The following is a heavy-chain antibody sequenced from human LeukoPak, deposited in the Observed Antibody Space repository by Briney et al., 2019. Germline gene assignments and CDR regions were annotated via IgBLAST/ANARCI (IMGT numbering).Heavy chain of an antibody. D-gene: IGHD4-17*01. V-gene: IGHV3-23*01. J-gene: IGHJ4*02. Sequence: GGSLRLSCTASGFTFSGYSMNWIRQAPGKGLEWVSAISGSGGSTYYADSVKGRFTISRDNSKNTLYLQMNSLRAEDTAVYYCANRFYGLFDYWGQGTLVTVSS. CDR3: ANRFYGLFDY. CDR2: ISGSGGST. CDR1: GFTFSGYS.